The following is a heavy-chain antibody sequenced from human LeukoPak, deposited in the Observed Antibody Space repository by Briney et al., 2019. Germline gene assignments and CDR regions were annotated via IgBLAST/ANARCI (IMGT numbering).Heavy chain of an antibody. V-gene: IGHV4-30-2*01. D-gene: IGHD3-3*01. CDR3: ARVNDFWSGRRMNWFDP. CDR2: IYHSGST. CDR1: GGSISSGGYY. J-gene: IGHJ5*02. Sequence: SETLSLTCTVSGGSISSGGYYWSWIRQPPGKGLEWIGYIYHSGSTYYNPSLKSRVTISVDRSKNQFSLKLSSVTAADTAVYYCARVNDFWSGRRMNWFDPWGQGTLVTVSS.